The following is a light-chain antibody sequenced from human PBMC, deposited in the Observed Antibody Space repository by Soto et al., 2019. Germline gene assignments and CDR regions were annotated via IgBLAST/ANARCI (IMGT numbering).Light chain of an antibody. J-gene: IGLJ3*02. CDR3: SSYTSSSTPWV. CDR2: DVS. V-gene: IGLV2-11*01. Sequence: QSALTQPRSVSGSPGQSVTISCTGTSSDVGGYNYVSWYQQHPGKAPKLMIYDVSKRPSGVPDRFSGSKSGNTASLTISGLQAEDEADYYCSSYTSSSTPWVFGGGTKLTVL. CDR1: SSDVGGYNY.